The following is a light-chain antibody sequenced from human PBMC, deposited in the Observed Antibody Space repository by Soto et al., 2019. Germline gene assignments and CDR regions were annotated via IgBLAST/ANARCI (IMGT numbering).Light chain of an antibody. CDR1: SSNIGAGYD. CDR3: QSYDSSLSAL. J-gene: IGLJ3*02. V-gene: IGLV1-40*01. Sequence: QSVLTQPPSVSGAPGQRVTISCTGSSSNIGAGYDVHWYQQLPGTAPKLLIYGNSNRPSGVPDRFTGFKSGTSASLAITGLQDEDEADYYCQSYDSSLSALFGGGTKLTVL. CDR2: GNS.